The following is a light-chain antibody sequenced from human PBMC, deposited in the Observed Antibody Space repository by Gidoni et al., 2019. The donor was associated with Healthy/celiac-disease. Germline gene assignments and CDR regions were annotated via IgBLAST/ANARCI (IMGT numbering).Light chain of an antibody. CDR3: LQDYNYPLT. CDR1: QGIRND. Sequence: AIQMTPSPSSLSASVGDRVTITCRASQGIRNDVGWYQQKPGKAPKLLIYAASSLQSGVPSRFSGSGSGTDFTLTISSLQTEDFATYYCLQDYNYPLTFGGGTKVEIK. J-gene: IGKJ4*01. CDR2: AAS. V-gene: IGKV1-6*01.